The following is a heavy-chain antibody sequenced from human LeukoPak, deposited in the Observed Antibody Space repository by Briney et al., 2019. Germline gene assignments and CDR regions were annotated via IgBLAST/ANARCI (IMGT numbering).Heavy chain of an antibody. CDR2: IYYSGST. CDR1: GGSISSSSYY. Sequence: SETLSLTRTVSGGSISSSSYYWGWIRQPPGKGLEWIGSIYYSGSTYYNPSLKSRVTISVDTSKNQFSLKLSSVTAADTAVYYCAGWELLRDAFDIWGQGTMVTVSS. V-gene: IGHV4-39*07. CDR3: AGWELLRDAFDI. D-gene: IGHD1-26*01. J-gene: IGHJ3*02.